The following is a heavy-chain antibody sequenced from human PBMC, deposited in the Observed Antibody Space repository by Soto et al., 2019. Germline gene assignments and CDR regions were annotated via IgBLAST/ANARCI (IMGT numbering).Heavy chain of an antibody. V-gene: IGHV3-23*01. Sequence: GGSLRLSCAASGFTFSSYSMNWVRQAPGKGLEWVSSISSGGSCIYYADSVKGRFTISRDNSKNTLYLQMNSLRAEDTAVYYCAKDLLSDCSGGSCYSTYYYYGMDVWGQGTTVTVSS. D-gene: IGHD2-15*01. J-gene: IGHJ6*02. CDR1: GFTFSSYS. CDR3: AKDLLSDCSGGSCYSTYYYYGMDV. CDR2: ISSGGSCI.